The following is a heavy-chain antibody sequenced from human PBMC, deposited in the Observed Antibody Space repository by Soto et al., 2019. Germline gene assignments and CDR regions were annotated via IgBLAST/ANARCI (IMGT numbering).Heavy chain of an antibody. Sequence: KTTKTLSLTCTVSDASLRVHSYYWTWIRQPPGKGLEWIGSSYYSGTTYFNPSLKSRATISVDTSKNQFSLRLTSVTAADTAIYYFKRRHNWNDNSFDTWGPGALVTVSS. D-gene: IGHD1-20*01. CDR1: DASLRVHSYY. V-gene: IGHV4-39*01. CDR3: KRRHNWNDNSFDT. J-gene: IGHJ5*02. CDR2: SYYSGTT.